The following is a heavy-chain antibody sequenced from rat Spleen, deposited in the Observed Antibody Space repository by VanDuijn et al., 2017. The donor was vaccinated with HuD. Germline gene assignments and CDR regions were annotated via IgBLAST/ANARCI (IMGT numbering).Heavy chain of an antibody. CDR3: VRERVPGFAFYFDY. Sequence: QVQLKESGPGLVQPSQTLSLTCTVSGFSLTDDNLHWVRQPPGKGLEWIAAISTGGNTYYNSGLKSRLGISRDTSKSQVFLKMNSLQTEDTAIYFCVRERVPGFAFYFDYWGQGVMVTVSS. D-gene: IGHD1-4*01. J-gene: IGHJ2*01. CDR1: GFSLTDDN. V-gene: IGHV2-6*01. CDR2: ISTGGNT.